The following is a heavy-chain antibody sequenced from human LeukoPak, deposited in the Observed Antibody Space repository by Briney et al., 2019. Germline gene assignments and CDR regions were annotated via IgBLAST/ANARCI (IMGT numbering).Heavy chain of an antibody. D-gene: IGHD6-19*01. CDR3: ARRDISSGWSFDY. J-gene: IGHJ4*02. Sequence: SETLSLTCTVSGGSISNYHWSWIRQPAGKGLEWIGQIHTSGSTNYNPPLKSRVSVSIDTTEDQVSLTIRSVTAADTAFYYCARRDISSGWSFDYWGQGTLATVSS. V-gene: IGHV4-4*07. CDR1: GGSISNYH. CDR2: IHTSGST.